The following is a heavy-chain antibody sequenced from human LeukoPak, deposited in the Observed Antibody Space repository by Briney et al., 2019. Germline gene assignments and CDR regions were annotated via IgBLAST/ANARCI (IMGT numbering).Heavy chain of an antibody. Sequence: GGSLRLSCAASGFTFSSYSMNWVRQAPGKGLEWVSSISSSSSYIYYADSVKGRFTISRDNAKNSLYLQMNSLRAEDTAVYYCARDREGGWLTLDYWGQGTLVTVSS. D-gene: IGHD5-12*01. CDR1: GFTFSSYS. V-gene: IGHV3-21*01. J-gene: IGHJ4*02. CDR2: ISSSSSYI. CDR3: ARDREGGWLTLDY.